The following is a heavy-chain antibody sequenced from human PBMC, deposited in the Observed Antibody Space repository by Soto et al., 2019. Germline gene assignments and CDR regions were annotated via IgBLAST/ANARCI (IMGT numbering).Heavy chain of an antibody. D-gene: IGHD6-19*01. V-gene: IGHV1-69*02. Sequence: QVQLVQSGAEVKKPGSSVKVSCKASGGTFSSYTISWVRQAPGQGLEWMGRIIPILGIANYAQKFQGRVTITENKSTSTAYMELSSLRSEDTAVYYCARGIAVAATNWFDPWGQGTLVTVSS. CDR1: GGTFSSYT. J-gene: IGHJ5*02. CDR2: IIPILGIA. CDR3: ARGIAVAATNWFDP.